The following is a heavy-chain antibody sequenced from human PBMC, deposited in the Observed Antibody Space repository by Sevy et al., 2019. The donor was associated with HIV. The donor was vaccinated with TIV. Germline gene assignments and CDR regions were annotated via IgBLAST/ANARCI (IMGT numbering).Heavy chain of an antibody. CDR2: IIPNSGNT. D-gene: IGHD2-15*01. V-gene: IGHV1-8*01. Sequence: ASVKVSCKASGYTFTSYDINWVRQATGQGLEWMGWIIPNSGNTGCAQKFQGRVTMTRYTSISTAYMELSSLRSEDTAVYYCASSILYCSGGSCFLGGDYAYYYYGMDVWGQGTTVTVSS. J-gene: IGHJ6*02. CDR3: ASSILYCSGGSCFLGGDYAYYYYGMDV. CDR1: GYTFTSYD.